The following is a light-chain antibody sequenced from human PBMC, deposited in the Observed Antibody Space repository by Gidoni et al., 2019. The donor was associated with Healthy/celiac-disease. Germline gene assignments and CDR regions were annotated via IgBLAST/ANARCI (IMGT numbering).Light chain of an antibody. CDR1: QSISSY. CDR2: AAS. V-gene: IGKV1-39*01. J-gene: IGKJ1*01. CDR3: QQSYSTAWT. Sequence: DIQMTQSPSSLSASVGDRVTITCRASQSISSYLNWYQQKPGKAPKLLIYAASSLQSGVPSRFSGRGSGTDFTLTISSLQPEDFATYYCQQSYSTAWTFXXXTKVDIK.